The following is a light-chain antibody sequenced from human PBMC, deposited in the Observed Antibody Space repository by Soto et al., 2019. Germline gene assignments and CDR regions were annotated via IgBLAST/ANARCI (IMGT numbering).Light chain of an antibody. V-gene: IGLV8-61*01. CDR3: VLYMGSGSVV. Sequence: QTVVTQEPSFSVSPGGTVTLTCGLNSGSVSTSYYPTWYQQTPGQTPRTLIYNTNSRSSGVPDRFSGSILGNKAALTITGAQAHDESDYYCVLYMGSGSVVFGGGTKVTVL. CDR2: NTN. J-gene: IGLJ2*01. CDR1: SGSVSTSYY.